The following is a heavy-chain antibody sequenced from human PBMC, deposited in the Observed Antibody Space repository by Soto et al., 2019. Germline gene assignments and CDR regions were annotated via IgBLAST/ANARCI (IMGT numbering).Heavy chain of an antibody. J-gene: IGHJ6*02. D-gene: IGHD1-26*01. Sequence: GSLRLSCAAPGCKFSNYAISWVRQAPGKGLEWVSSISGRGGSTYYADSVKGRFTISRDNSTNTLYLQMNSLRAEDTAVYYCATYSGNYERYGVYYGMDVWGQGTTVTVSS. CDR3: ATYSGNYERYGVYYGMDV. V-gene: IGHV3-23*01. CDR2: ISGRGGST. CDR1: GCKFSNYA.